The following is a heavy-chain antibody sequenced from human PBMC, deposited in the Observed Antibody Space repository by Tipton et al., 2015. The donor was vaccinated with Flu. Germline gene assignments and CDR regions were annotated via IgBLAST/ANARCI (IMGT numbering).Heavy chain of an antibody. CDR3: ARGSGSGTYVIFDF. CDR1: GGSISSYY. D-gene: IGHD3-10*01. CDR2: TYSSGST. V-gene: IGHV4-4*07. J-gene: IGHJ4*02. Sequence: TLSLTCTVSGGSISSYYWSWIRQPAGKGLEWIERTYSSGSTNYNPSLKGRVTMSVDTSKNQFSLKLSSVTAADTAVYYCARGSGSGTYVIFDFWGQGTLVTVSS.